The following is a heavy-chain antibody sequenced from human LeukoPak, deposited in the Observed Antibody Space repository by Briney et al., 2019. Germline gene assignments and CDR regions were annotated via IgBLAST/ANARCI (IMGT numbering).Heavy chain of an antibody. Sequence: ASVKVSCKASGYTFTGYYMHWVRQAPGQGLEWMGWINPNSGGTNYAQKFQGRVTMTRDTSISTAYMELSRLRSDDTAVYYCARDGDYSNYLVRYYYMDVWGKGTTVTVSS. J-gene: IGHJ6*03. CDR2: INPNSGGT. D-gene: IGHD4-11*01. CDR1: GYTFTGYY. CDR3: ARDGDYSNYLVRYYYMDV. V-gene: IGHV1-2*02.